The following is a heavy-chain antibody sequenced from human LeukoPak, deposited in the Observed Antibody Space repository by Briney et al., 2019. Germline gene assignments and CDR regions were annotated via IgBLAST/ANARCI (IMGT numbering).Heavy chain of an antibody. V-gene: IGHV3-66*01. CDR3: ASDFPYGDSALDY. Sequence: GGSLRLSCAASGFTVSSNYMSWVRQAPGKGLEWVSVIYSGGSTYYADSVKGRFTISRDNSKNTLYLQMNSLRAEDTAVYYCASDFPYGDSALDYWGQGTLVTVSS. CDR2: IYSGGST. CDR1: GFTVSSNY. J-gene: IGHJ4*02. D-gene: IGHD4-17*01.